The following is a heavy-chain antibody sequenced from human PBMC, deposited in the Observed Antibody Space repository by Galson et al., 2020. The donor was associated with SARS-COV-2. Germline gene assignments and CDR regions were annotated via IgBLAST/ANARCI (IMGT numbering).Heavy chain of an antibody. CDR3: ARAKGVWGVSHYYYYYMDV. V-gene: IGHV1-18*01. Sequence: ASVKVSCKASGYTFSNYGISWVRQAPGQGLEWMGWISPHNDYTNYAQKFQGRVTMTTDTSTSKAYMELRSLRSDDTAVYYCARAKGVWGVSHYYYYYMDVWGKGTTVTVSS. CDR2: ISPHNDYT. J-gene: IGHJ6*03. CDR1: GYTFSNYG. D-gene: IGHD3-10*01.